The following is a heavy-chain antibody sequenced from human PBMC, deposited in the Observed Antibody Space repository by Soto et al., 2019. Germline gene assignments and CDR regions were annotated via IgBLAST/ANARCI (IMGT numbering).Heavy chain of an antibody. CDR2: ISGSGGST. CDR3: XXXXVVPAAMTVGVDYGMXG. V-gene: IGHV3-23*01. J-gene: IGHJ6*02. Sequence: GGSLRLSCAASGFTFSSYAMSWVRQAPGKGLEWVSAISGSGGSTYYADSVKGRFTXSXDNSKNTLYLQMNSLRAEDTAVYYXXXXXVVPAAMTVGVDYGMXGWGQGTTVTVSS. D-gene: IGHD2-2*01. CDR1: GFTFSSYA.